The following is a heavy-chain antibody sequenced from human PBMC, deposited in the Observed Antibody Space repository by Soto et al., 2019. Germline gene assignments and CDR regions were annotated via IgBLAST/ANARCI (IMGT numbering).Heavy chain of an antibody. D-gene: IGHD3-22*01. CDR2: IIPIFGTA. CDR1: GGTFSSYA. CDR3: AKSYYDSSGYYEDGYYYYYGMDV. Sequence: GASVKVSCKASGGTFSSYAISWVRQAPGQGLEWMGGIIPIFGTANYAQKFQGRVTITADESTSTAYMELSSLRSEDTAVYYCAKSYYDSSGYYEDGYYYYYGMDVWGQGTTVTVSS. V-gene: IGHV1-69*13. J-gene: IGHJ6*02.